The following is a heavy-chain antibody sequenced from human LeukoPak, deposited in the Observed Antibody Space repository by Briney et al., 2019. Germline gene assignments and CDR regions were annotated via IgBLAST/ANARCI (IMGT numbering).Heavy chain of an antibody. CDR3: ARVVNYGGNSLDFDY. J-gene: IGHJ4*02. CDR2: ISTYNGHT. Sequence: GASVKVSCKVSGSTFTNHGISWVREAPGQGLEWMGWISTYNGHTNYAQKFQGRVTMTTDTSTSTVYMELRSLRSDDTAVYYCARVVNYGGNSLDFDYWGQGTLVTVSS. V-gene: IGHV1-18*01. D-gene: IGHD4-23*01. CDR1: GSTFTNHG.